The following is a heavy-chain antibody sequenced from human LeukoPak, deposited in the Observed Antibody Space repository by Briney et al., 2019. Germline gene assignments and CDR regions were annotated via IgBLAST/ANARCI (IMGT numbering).Heavy chain of an antibody. CDR3: AGDYYGSGSYLRAFDI. D-gene: IGHD3-10*01. CDR2: SSSSSYI. Sequence: SSSSSYIYYADSVKGRFTISRDNAKNSLYLQMNSLRAEDTAVYYCAGDYYGSGSYLRAFDIWGQGTMVTVSS. J-gene: IGHJ3*02. V-gene: IGHV3-21*01.